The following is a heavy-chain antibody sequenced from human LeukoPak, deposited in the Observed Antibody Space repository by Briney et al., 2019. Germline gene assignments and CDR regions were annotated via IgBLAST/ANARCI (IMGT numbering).Heavy chain of an antibody. Sequence: GASVKVSCKASGYTFTGYYMHWVRQAPGQGLEWMGWINPNSGGTNYAQKFQGRVTMTRDTSISTAYMERSRLRSDDTAVYYCARAGGYCGRISCPYYFDYWGQGSLVAVSS. V-gene: IGHV1-2*02. CDR3: ARAGGYCGRISCPYYFDY. D-gene: IGHD2-15*01. J-gene: IGHJ4*02. CDR1: GYTFTGYY. CDR2: INPNSGGT.